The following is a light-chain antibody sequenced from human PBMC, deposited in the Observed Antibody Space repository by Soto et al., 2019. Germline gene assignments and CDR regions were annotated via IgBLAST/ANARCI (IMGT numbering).Light chain of an antibody. CDR3: QQYGTSPPVT. CDR1: QSVSSSY. J-gene: IGKJ5*01. CDR2: GAS. V-gene: IGKV3-20*01. Sequence: ILWAQSPGTLSLSPGERATLSCRASQSVSSSYLAWYQPKPGQPPRLLIFGASSRANGIPDRFSGSGSGTDFTLTISRLEPEDFAVYYCQQYGTSPPVTFGQGTRLEIK.